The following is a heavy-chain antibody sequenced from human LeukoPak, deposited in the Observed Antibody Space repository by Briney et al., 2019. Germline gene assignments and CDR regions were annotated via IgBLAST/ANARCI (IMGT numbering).Heavy chain of an antibody. CDR3: AREISDSSRWYGGFDY. CDR2: IYSGGST. CDR1: GFRVTSNY. J-gene: IGHJ4*02. Sequence: PGGSLRLSCAASGFRVTSNYMSWVRQAPGKGLEWVSVIYSGGSTYYGDFVKGRFILSRDDYKNTLSLQISNLRAEDTAVYFCAREISDSSRWYGGFDYWGQGTLVIVSS. V-gene: IGHV3-53*01. D-gene: IGHD6-13*01.